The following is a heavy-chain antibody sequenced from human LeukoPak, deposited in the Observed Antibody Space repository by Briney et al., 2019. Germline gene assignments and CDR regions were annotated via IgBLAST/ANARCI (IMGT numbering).Heavy chain of an antibody. CDR1: GFTFSSSP. CDR2: TSESGDYT. Sequence: PGGTLRLSCAASGFTFSSSPMSWVRQPSGPGLEWVSSTSESGDYTYYAASVKGRFTISRDKSKNTLYLQMNSLRTEDTAVYFCAKDLRKSGNYGYFDLWGQGTLVTVSS. CDR3: AKDLRKSGNYGYFDL. J-gene: IGHJ4*02. V-gene: IGHV3-23*01. D-gene: IGHD3-10*01.